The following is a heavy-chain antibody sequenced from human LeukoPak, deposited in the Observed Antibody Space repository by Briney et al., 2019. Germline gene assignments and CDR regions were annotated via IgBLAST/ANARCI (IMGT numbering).Heavy chain of an antibody. V-gene: IGHV3-30*19. CDR1: EFTFNNHG. D-gene: IGHD3-3*01. Sequence: GGSLRLSCAASEFTFNNHGMHWVRQAPGKGLEWLAVVWPDGNDKYYADSVKGRFTISRDNSKNTLYLQMNSLRAEDTAVYYCARVGGEWLLSGHGTIWGQGTMVTVSS. J-gene: IGHJ3*02. CDR2: VWPDGNDK. CDR3: ARVGGEWLLSGHGTI.